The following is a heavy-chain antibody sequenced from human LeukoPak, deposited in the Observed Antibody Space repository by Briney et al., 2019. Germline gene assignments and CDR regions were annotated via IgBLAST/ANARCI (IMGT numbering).Heavy chain of an antibody. CDR1: GFSFNYFA. J-gene: IGHJ6*04. CDR2: ISSSGSTI. D-gene: IGHD3-10*02. Sequence: GGSLRLSCAGSGFSFNYFAMNWVRQAPGKGLEWVSYISSSGSTIYYADSVKGRFTISRDNAKNSLYLQMNSLRAEDTAVYYCAELGITMIGGVWGKGTTVTISS. V-gene: IGHV3-48*03. CDR3: AELGITMIGGV.